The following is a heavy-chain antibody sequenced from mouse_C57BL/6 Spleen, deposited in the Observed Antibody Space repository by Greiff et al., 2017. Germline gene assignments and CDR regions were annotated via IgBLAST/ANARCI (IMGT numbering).Heavy chain of an antibody. J-gene: IGHJ3*01. D-gene: IGHD3-2*02. V-gene: IGHV1-77*01. Sequence: QVQLQQSGAELVKPGASVKISCKASGYTFTDYYINWVKQRPGQGLEWIGKLGPGSGSTYYNEKFKGKATLTADKSSSTAYMQLSSLTSEDSAVYFCAREELRLRAWFAYWGQGTLVTVSA. CDR1: GYTFTDYY. CDR2: LGPGSGST. CDR3: AREELRLRAWFAY.